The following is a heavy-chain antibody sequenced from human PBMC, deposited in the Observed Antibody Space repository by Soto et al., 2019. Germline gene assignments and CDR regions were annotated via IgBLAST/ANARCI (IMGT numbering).Heavy chain of an antibody. D-gene: IGHD1-1*01. V-gene: IGHV4-30-2*01. CDR3: ARDSRNWQPYGMDV. CDR2: IYHSGST. Sequence: PSETLSLTCAVSGGSMSSGGYFWSWIRQPPGKGLEWIGYIYHSGSTYYNPSLKSRVTISVDRSKNQFSLKLNSVTAADTAVYYCARDSRNWQPYGMDVWGQGTTVTVSS. CDR1: GGSMSSGGYF. J-gene: IGHJ6*02.